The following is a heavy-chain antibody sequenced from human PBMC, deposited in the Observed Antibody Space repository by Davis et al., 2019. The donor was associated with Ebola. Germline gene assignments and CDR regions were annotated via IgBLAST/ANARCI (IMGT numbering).Heavy chain of an antibody. CDR2: IKQDGSEK. V-gene: IGHV3-7*01. CDR3: TRVGIVAN. J-gene: IGHJ4*02. D-gene: IGHD1-26*01. Sequence: GESLKISCAASGFTFSSYWMSWVRQAPGKGLEWVANIKQDGSEKYYVDSVKGRFTISRDNSKNTLYLQMNSLRAEDTAVYYCTRVGIVANWGQGTLVTVSS. CDR1: GFTFSSYW.